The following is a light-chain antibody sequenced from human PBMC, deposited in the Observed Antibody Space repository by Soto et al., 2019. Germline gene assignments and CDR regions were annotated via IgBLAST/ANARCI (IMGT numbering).Light chain of an antibody. CDR2: DDN. CDR1: GSNIGRNY. Sequence: QSVLTQPASLSATPGEKVTISCSGRGSNIGRNYVSWYRHFPGTAPQLLIYDDNKRHSGVPDRLSGSRYGTSASLAIAGLQPGDEADYYCGTWDESLGAGVFGGGTKLTVL. CDR3: GTWDESLGAGV. J-gene: IGLJ2*01. V-gene: IGLV1-51*01.